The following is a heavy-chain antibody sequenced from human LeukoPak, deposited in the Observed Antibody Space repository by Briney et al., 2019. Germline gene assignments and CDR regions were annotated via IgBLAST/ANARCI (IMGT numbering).Heavy chain of an antibody. J-gene: IGHJ4*02. Sequence: SETLSLTCGVYGGSFSGYYWSWIRQPPGKGLEWIGEINDSGRSNYKSSLKSRVTISEDTSKNQFSLKLSSVTAADTAVYYCARLAYSGPRDFDYWSQGTLVTVSS. CDR3: ARLAYSGPRDFDY. D-gene: IGHD1-26*01. V-gene: IGHV4-34*01. CDR2: INDSGRS. CDR1: GGSFSGYY.